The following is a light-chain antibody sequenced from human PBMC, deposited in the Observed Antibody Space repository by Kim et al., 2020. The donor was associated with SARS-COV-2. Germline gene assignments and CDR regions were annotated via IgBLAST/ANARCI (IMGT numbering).Light chain of an antibody. V-gene: IGKV3-15*01. J-gene: IGKJ4*01. CDR3: QQYHNWPPLT. CDR2: GAS. Sequence: EIVMTQSPATLSLSPGERATLSCRASQSVSTDLAWYQQKPGQAPRLLIYGASTRATGIPARFSGSGSGTEFTLTIGSLQSEDFAVYYCQQYHNWPPLTFGGGTKVDIK. CDR1: QSVSTD.